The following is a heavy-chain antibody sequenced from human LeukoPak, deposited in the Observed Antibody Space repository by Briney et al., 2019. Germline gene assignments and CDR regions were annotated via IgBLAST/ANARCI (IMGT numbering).Heavy chain of an antibody. CDR2: ISSSSSYI. CDR1: GFTFSSYS. D-gene: IGHD5-18*01. V-gene: IGHV3-21*01. J-gene: IGHJ4*02. CDR3: ARDTAMVPVY. Sequence: GGSLRLSCAASGFTFSSYSMNWVRQAPGKGLEWVSSISSSSSYIYYADSVKGRFTISRDNAKNSPYLQMNSLRAEDTAVYSCARDTAMVPVYWGQGTLVTVSS.